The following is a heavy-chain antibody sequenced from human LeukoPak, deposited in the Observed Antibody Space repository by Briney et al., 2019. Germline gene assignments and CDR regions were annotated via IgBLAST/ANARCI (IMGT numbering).Heavy chain of an antibody. J-gene: IGHJ4*02. Sequence: PSDTLSLTCTVSGGSISSSRYYWGWIRQPPGEGVQWIWRIYYSGSTYYNPSLKSRVTISVETSKNQFSLKLSSVTAADRAVYDCACQWDTSAKRIEYLVQGRILTVSS. CDR2: IYYSGST. V-gene: IGHV4-39*01. CDR1: GGSISSSRYY. D-gene: IGHD1-26*01. CDR3: ACQWDTSAKRIEY.